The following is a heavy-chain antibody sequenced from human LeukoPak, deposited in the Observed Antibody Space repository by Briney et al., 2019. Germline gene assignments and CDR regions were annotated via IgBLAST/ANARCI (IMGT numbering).Heavy chain of an antibody. V-gene: IGHV4-34*01. D-gene: IGHD4-17*01. Sequence: PETLSLTCAVYGGSFSGYYWSWIRQPPGKGLEWIGEINHSGSTNYNPSLKSRVTISVDTSKNQFSLKLSSVTAADTAVYYCASSHDYGDYGWGQGTLVTVSS. CDR1: GGSFSGYY. CDR3: ASSHDYGDYG. CDR2: INHSGST. J-gene: IGHJ4*02.